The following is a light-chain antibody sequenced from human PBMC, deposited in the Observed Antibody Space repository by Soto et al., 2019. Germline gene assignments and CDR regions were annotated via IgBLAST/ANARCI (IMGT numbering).Light chain of an antibody. Sequence: QSALTQPASVSGSPGQSITISCSGTSSDVGSYNHVARYQQFPGKTPKLIIYEVTYRPSGVSHRFSASKSGNTASLTISGLQAEDEADYYCISYTGSSTSYVFGTGTKVTVL. J-gene: IGLJ1*01. CDR1: SSDVGSYNH. V-gene: IGLV2-14*01. CDR3: ISYTGSSTSYV. CDR2: EVT.